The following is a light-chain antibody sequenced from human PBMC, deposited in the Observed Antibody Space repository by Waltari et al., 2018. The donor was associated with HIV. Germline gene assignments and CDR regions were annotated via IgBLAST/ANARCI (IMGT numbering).Light chain of an antibody. J-gene: IGLJ2*01. CDR3: CSYVSNVI. V-gene: IGLV2-23*02. CDR1: SSDVATYKL. CDR2: EVS. Sequence: QSALTQPASVSGSPGQSITISCTRTSSDVATYKLVSWYQQHPGKAPKLMIYEVSKRRSGVSDRFCGSKSGDTAYLTISGLQAEDEADYYCCSYVSNVIFGGGTKLTVL.